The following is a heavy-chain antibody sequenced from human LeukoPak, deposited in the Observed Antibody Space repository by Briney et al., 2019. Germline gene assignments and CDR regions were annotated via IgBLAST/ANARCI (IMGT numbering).Heavy chain of an antibody. CDR2: INPSDGST. CDR1: GYTFTSYY. Sequence: GASVKVSCKPSGYTFTSYYLHWVRQAPGQGLEWMGMINPSDGSTTYAQKFQGSITMTRNTSISTAYMNLSSLTSEDTAVYYCAIGKLASRRGSWFDPWGQGTLVTVSS. D-gene: IGHD6-6*01. V-gene: IGHV1-46*01. CDR3: AIGKLASRRGSWFDP. J-gene: IGHJ5*02.